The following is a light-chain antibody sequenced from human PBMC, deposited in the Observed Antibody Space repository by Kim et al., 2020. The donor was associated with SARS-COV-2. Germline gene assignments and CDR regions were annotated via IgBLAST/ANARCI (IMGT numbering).Light chain of an antibody. CDR1: SGSIASSY. CDR3: QSYDSSSWV. J-gene: IGLJ3*02. CDR2: ENN. V-gene: IGLV6-57*03. Sequence: LTQPHSVSESPGKTVTISCTRSSGSIASSYVQWFQQRPGSAPSAVIHENNQRPSGVPDRFSGSIDSSSNSASLTISGLQTEDEADYYCQSYDSSSWVFGGGTQLTVL.